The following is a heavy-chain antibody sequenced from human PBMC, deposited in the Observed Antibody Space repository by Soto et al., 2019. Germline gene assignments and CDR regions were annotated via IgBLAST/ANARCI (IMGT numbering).Heavy chain of an antibody. Sequence: ASVKVSCKASGYTFTHYYIYWLRQAPGQGLEWMGWINPQSGDTNYAQRFQGRVTMTWDTSISTAYMEMSRLTSDDTAVFHCARVIASGWYLRRPPYGMDVWGQGTTVTVSS. CDR1: GYTFTHYY. V-gene: IGHV1-2*02. CDR3: ARVIASGWYLRRPPYGMDV. CDR2: INPQSGDT. D-gene: IGHD6-19*01. J-gene: IGHJ6*02.